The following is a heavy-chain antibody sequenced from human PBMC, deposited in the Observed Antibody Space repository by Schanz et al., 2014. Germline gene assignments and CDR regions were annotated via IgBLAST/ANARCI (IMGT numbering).Heavy chain of an antibody. CDR3: ARVPDTALVYYHYRMDV. V-gene: IGHV1-69*04. J-gene: IGHJ6*02. D-gene: IGHD5-18*01. CDR1: GGTFVTFF. Sequence: QVHLVQSGAEVKEPGSSVKVSCKPSGGTFVTFFFTWVRQAPGQGPQWMGRIIPILGVANNAQKFQGRVTITADKSTSTAYMELSSLRSEDTAVYYCARVPDTALVYYHYRMDVWGQGTTVTVSS. CDR2: IIPILGVA.